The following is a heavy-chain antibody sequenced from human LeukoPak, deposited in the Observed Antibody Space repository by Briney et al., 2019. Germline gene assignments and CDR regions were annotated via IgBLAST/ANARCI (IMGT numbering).Heavy chain of an antibody. J-gene: IGHJ4*02. CDR1: GFTFSFYW. CDR3: ARDNEYCTGGTCRLDY. V-gene: IGHV3-74*01. CDR2: INNDGRST. D-gene: IGHD2-15*01. Sequence: GGSLRLSCASSGFTFSFYWMHCVRQAPGKGLVWVSRINNDGRSTSYAGSVKGRFTISRDNAKNTLYLQMNSLGAEDTAVYYCARDNEYCTGGTCRLDYWGQGALVTVSS.